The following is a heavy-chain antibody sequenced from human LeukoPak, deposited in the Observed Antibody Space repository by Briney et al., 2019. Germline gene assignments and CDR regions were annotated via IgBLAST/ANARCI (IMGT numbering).Heavy chain of an antibody. J-gene: IGHJ3*02. V-gene: IGHV3-7*01. CDR2: IKQDGSEK. CDR3: ARRNYYDTAGAFDI. CDR1: GFTFSSYW. D-gene: IGHD3-22*01. Sequence: GGSLRLSCAASGFTFSSYWMSWVREAPGKGLEWVANIKQDGSEKYYVDSVKGRFTISRDNAKNSLYLQMNSLRAEDTAVYYCARRNYYDTAGAFDIWGQGTMVTVSS.